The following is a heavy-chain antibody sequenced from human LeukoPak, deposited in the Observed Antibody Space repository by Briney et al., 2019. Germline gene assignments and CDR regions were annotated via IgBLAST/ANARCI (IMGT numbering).Heavy chain of an antibody. Sequence: GGSLRLSCAASGFTFSTYAVNWVRQAPGRGLEWVSTISGSGDSTYYADSVKGRFTISRDNSKDTLYLQMSSVRVDGTAVYYCARDRGRYYDSRGFYWGYYFDSWGQGILVTVST. CDR1: GFTFSTYA. CDR2: ISGSGDST. V-gene: IGHV3-23*01. D-gene: IGHD3-22*01. CDR3: ARDRGRYYDSRGFYWGYYFDS. J-gene: IGHJ4*02.